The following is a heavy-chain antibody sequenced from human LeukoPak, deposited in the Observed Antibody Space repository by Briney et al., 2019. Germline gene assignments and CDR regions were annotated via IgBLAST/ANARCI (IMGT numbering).Heavy chain of an antibody. Sequence: PGGSLRLSCAASGFTFSSYGMHWVRQAPGKGLEWVAFIRYDGGNKYYADSVKGRFTISRDNSKNTLYLQMNSLRAEDTAVYYCAKGLLELSDYWGQGTLVTVSS. CDR1: GFTFSSYG. CDR2: IRYDGGNK. D-gene: IGHD1-7*01. V-gene: IGHV3-30*02. CDR3: AKGLLELSDY. J-gene: IGHJ4*02.